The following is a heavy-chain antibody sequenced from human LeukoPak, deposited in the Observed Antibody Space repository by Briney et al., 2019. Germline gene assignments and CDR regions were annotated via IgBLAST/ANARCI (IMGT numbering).Heavy chain of an antibody. V-gene: IGHV5-51*01. CDR1: GYSFTSYW. Sequence: GESLKISCKGSGYSFTSYWIGWVRQMPGKGLEWMGVIYPGDSDTKYSLSFQGRVTISADKSISTAYLQWSSLKASDTAMYYCAKVRGVFDAFDIWGQGTMVTVSS. CDR3: AKVRGVFDAFDI. J-gene: IGHJ3*02. D-gene: IGHD3-10*01. CDR2: IYPGDSDT.